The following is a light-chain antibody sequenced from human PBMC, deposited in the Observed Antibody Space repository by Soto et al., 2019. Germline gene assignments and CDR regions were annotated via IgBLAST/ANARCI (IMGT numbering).Light chain of an antibody. CDR3: QQYNDWPLT. CDR1: QSVDSN. Sequence: VMTQSPATLSVSPGETATLSCRASQSVDSNLAWYRQKPGQAPRLLIYAASTRATGIPGRFSGSGSGTEFTLTIGSLQSEDFAVYFCQQYNDWPLTFGGGTKVEIK. J-gene: IGKJ4*01. V-gene: IGKV3-15*01. CDR2: AAS.